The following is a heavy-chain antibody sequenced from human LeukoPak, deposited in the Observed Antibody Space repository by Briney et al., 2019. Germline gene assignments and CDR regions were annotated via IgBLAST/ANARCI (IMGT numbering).Heavy chain of an antibody. V-gene: IGHV3-15*01. Sequence: PGGSLRLSCAASGFTFKNAWMSWVRQAPGKGLEWVGRIKTKTDGGTTDNAAPVKGRFTISRDDSKNTLYLQMNSLKTEDTAVYYCTAVDDILTGYPWWGQGTLVTVSS. CDR2: IKTKTDGGTT. J-gene: IGHJ4*02. CDR1: GFTFKNAW. D-gene: IGHD3-9*01. CDR3: TAVDDILTGYPW.